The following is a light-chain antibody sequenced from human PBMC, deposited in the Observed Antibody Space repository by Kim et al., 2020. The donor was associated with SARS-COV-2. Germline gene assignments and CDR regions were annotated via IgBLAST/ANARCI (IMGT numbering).Light chain of an antibody. CDR2: QDS. CDR3: QAWDSSTAVV. V-gene: IGLV3-1*01. Sequence: VSPGQTASITCSGDKLGDKYACWYQQKPGQSPVLVIYQDSKRPSGVPERFSGSNSGNTATLTISGTQAMDEADYYCQAWDSSTAVVFGGGTQLTVL. CDR1: KLGDKY. J-gene: IGLJ2*01.